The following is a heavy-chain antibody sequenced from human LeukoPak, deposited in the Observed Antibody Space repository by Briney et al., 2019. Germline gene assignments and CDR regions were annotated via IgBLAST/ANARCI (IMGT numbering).Heavy chain of an antibody. J-gene: IGHJ4*02. Sequence: GGSLRLSCAASGFTFSDYIMNWVRQAPGKGLEWVASISRNSTYIHYADSVKGRFTISRDNARNSLFLQMNSLRAEDTAVYYCARDEGYYFDSWGQGTQVTVSS. CDR2: ISRNSTYI. CDR1: GFTFSDYI. CDR3: ARDEGYYFDS. V-gene: IGHV3-21*01.